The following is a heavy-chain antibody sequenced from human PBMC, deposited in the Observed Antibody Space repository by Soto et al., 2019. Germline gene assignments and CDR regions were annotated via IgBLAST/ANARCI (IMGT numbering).Heavy chain of an antibody. D-gene: IGHD6-13*01. V-gene: IGHV3-30*09. CDR1: GFIFSDYA. CDR2: ISYGGDNK. J-gene: IGHJ4*02. Sequence: QVQLVESGGGVVQPGRSLRLSCAASGFIFSDYAMHWVRQAPGKGLEWVAVISYGGDNKYYADSVRGRFALSRDKLKNTLDLQMNSLNPEDTAVYHCAKARHSTSWYGLEADLWGQGTLVTVSS. CDR3: AKARHSTSWYGLEADL.